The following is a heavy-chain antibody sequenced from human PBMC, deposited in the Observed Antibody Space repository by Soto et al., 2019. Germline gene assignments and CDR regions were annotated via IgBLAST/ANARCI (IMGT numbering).Heavy chain of an antibody. CDR3: ARDPVSLGYYFDY. J-gene: IGHJ4*02. V-gene: IGHV1-69*13. D-gene: IGHD7-27*01. CDR2: FIPIFGTA. Sequence: GASVKGSCKAAGGSFSSYAISWGRQAPGQGLEWMGGFIPIFGTANYAQKFQGRVTITADESTSTAYMELSSLRSEDTSVYYCARDPVSLGYYFDYWGQGPLVTVSS. CDR1: GGSFSSYA.